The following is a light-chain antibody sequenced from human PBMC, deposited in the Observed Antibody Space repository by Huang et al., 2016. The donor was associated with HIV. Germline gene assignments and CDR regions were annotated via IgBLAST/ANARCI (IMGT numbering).Light chain of an antibody. V-gene: IGKV3-20*01. CDR3: QAFNGHT. CDR1: SY. J-gene: IGKJ2*01. Sequence: SYLVWYQQKPGQPPRLLIFGASSRASGIPDRFSGSGSGTDFTLTITAVETGDFAVYYCQAFNGHTFGRGTRLE. CDR2: GAS.